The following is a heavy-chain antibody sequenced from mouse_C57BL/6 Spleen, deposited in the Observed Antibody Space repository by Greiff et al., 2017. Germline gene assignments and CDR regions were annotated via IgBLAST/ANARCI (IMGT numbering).Heavy chain of an antibody. D-gene: IGHD2-4*01. CDR2: INPNNGGT. J-gene: IGHJ4*01. CDR1: GYTFTDYN. Sequence: VQLQQSGPELVKPGASVKIPCKASGYTFTDYNMDWVKQSHGKSLEWIGDINPNNGGTIYNQKFKGKATLTVDKSSSTAYMELRSLTSEDTAVYYCARWDDYDEGHAMDYWGQGTSVTVSS. V-gene: IGHV1-18*01. CDR3: ARWDDYDEGHAMDY.